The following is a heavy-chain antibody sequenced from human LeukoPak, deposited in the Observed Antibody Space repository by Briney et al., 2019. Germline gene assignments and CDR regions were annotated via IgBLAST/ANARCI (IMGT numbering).Heavy chain of an antibody. J-gene: IGHJ5*02. CDR3: ATGVGWFDP. Sequence: GASVKVSCKASGYTFTSYGISWVRQAPGQGLEWMGWISAYNGNTNYAQKLQGRVTMTEDTSTDTAYMELSSLRSEDTAVYYCATGVGWFDPWGQGTLVTVSS. CDR1: GYTFTSYG. V-gene: IGHV1-18*01. CDR2: ISAYNGNT.